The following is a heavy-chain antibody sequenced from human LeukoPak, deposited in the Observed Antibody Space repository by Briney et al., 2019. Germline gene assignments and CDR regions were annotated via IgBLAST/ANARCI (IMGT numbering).Heavy chain of an antibody. J-gene: IGHJ4*02. CDR2: ISSNGGST. CDR3: ARDDGSSSWLDY. V-gene: IGHV3-64*01. CDR1: GFTFSSYA. D-gene: IGHD6-13*01. Sequence: GGSLRLSCAASGFTFSSYAMHWVRQAPGKGLEYVSAISSNGGSTYYANSVKGRFTISRDNSKNTLYLQMGSLRAEDIAVYYCARDDGSSSWLDYWGQGTLVTVSS.